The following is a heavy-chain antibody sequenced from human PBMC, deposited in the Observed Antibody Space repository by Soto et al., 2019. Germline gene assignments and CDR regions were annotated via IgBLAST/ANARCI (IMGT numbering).Heavy chain of an antibody. D-gene: IGHD5-12*01. CDR2: IYPGDSGT. CDR1: GYSFSTYW. J-gene: IGHJ4*02. V-gene: IGHV5-51*01. Sequence: GESLKISCKASGYSFSTYWIAWVRQRPGKGLDWMGIIYPGDSGTRYSPSFQGQVTISVDNSIDTAYLEWTTLRASDSAMYYCARHSLATQPGGYWGQGTRVTVSS. CDR3: ARHSLATQPGGY.